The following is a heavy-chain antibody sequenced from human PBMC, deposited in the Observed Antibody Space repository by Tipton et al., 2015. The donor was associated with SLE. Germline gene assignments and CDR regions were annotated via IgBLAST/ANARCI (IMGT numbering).Heavy chain of an antibody. CDR2: IYYSGST. J-gene: IGHJ3*02. D-gene: IGHD3-16*01. V-gene: IGHV4-59*01. Sequence: LRLSCAASGFTFSSYAMSWIRQPPGKGLEWIGYIYYSGSTNYNPSLKSRVTISVDTSKNQFSLKLSSVTAADTAVYYCARGENAFDIWGQGTMVTVSS. CDR1: GFTFSSYA. CDR3: ARGENAFDI.